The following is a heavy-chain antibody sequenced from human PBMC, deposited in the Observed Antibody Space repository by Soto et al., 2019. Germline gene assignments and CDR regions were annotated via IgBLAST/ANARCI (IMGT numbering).Heavy chain of an antibody. CDR2: IKQDGSEK. V-gene: IGHV3-7*01. CDR3: ARLKDFWSGYYTY. CDR1: GFTFSSYW. Sequence: RRLSCAASGFTFSSYWMSWVRQAPGKGLGWVANIKQDGSEKYYVDSVKGRFTISRDNAKNSLYLQMNSLRAEDTAVYYCARLKDFWSGYYTYWGQGTLVTVSS. D-gene: IGHD3-3*01. J-gene: IGHJ4*02.